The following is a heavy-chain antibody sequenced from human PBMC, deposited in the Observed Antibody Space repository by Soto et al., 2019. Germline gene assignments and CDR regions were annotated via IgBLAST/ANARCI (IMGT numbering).Heavy chain of an antibody. J-gene: IGHJ4*02. CDR1: GFTFSSYA. CDR2: ISGSGGST. Sequence: EVQLLESGGGLVQPGGSLRLSCAASGFTFSSYAMSWVRQAPGKGLEWVSAISGSGGSTYYADSVKGRFTISRDNSKNALYLQMNSQRAEDTAAYYCATPGPDTAMVMFFDYWGQGSLVTV. CDR3: ATPGPDTAMVMFFDY. D-gene: IGHD5-18*01. V-gene: IGHV3-23*01.